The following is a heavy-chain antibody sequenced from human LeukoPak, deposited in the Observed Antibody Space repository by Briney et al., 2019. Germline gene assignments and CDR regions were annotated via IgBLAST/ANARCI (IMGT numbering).Heavy chain of an antibody. Sequence: PSETLSLTCAVYGGSFSGYYWSWIRQPPGKGLEWIGEINHSGSTNYNPSLKSRVTISVDTSKNQFSLKLSSVTAADTAVYYCARGVVGAAGELGNWGQGTLVTVSS. CDR3: ARGVVGAAGELGN. J-gene: IGHJ4*02. CDR1: GGSFSGYY. V-gene: IGHV4-34*01. CDR2: INHSGST. D-gene: IGHD1-26*01.